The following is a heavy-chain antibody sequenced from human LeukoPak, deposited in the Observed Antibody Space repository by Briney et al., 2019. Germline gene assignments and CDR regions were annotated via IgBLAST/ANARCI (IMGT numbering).Heavy chain of an antibody. CDR2: IYTSGST. J-gene: IGHJ4*02. V-gene: IGHV4-61*02. CDR1: GGSISSGSYY. CDR3: AREEDYFDY. Sequence: SQTLSLTCTVSGGSISSGSYYWSWIRQPAGKGLEWIGRIYTSGSTNYNPSLKSRVAISVDTSKNQFSLKLSSVTAADTAVYYCAREEDYFDYWGQGTLVTVSS.